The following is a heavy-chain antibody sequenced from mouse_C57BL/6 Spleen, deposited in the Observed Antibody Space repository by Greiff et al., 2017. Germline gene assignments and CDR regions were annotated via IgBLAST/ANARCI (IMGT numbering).Heavy chain of an antibody. CDR1: GFNIKDYY. CDR3: ASLGGAMDY. V-gene: IGHV14-2*01. Sequence: EVKLVESGAELVKPGASVKLSCTASGFNIKDYYLHWVKQRTEQGLEWIGRIDPEAGETKYAPQFQGKSTITADTSSNTAYLQLSSLTSEDTAVYYCASLGGAMDYWGQGTSVTVSS. CDR2: IDPEAGET. J-gene: IGHJ4*01.